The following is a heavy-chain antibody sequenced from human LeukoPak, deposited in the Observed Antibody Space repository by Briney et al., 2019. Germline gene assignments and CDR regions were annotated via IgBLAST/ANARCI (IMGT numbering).Heavy chain of an antibody. CDR3: ARWYSSGYDAFDI. CDR1: GGSISSSSYY. CDR2: IYYSGST. J-gene: IGHJ3*02. D-gene: IGHD6-19*01. V-gene: IGHV4-39*01. Sequence: PSETLSLTCTVSGGSISSSSYYWACIRQPPGKGLESIGTIYYSGSTYYNPSLKSRVLISVDTSKNQFSLKLSSVTAADTAVYYCARWYSSGYDAFDIWGQGTMVTVSS.